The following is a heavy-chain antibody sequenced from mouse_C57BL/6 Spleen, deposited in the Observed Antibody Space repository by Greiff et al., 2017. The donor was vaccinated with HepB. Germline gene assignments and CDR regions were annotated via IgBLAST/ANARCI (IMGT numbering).Heavy chain of an antibody. Sequence: VQLQQSGPELVKPGASVKISCKASGYAFSSSWMNWVKQRPGKGLEWIGRIYPGDGDTNYNGKFKGKATLTADKSSSTAYMQLSSLTSEDSAVYFCARDTTVVPLDVWGTGTTVTVSS. CDR3: ARDTTVVPLDV. D-gene: IGHD1-1*01. CDR1: GYAFSSSW. J-gene: IGHJ1*03. V-gene: IGHV1-82*01. CDR2: IYPGDGDT.